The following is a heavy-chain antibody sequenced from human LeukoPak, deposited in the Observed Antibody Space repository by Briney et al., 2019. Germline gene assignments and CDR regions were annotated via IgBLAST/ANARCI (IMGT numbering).Heavy chain of an antibody. CDR3: ARGQTTVTN. V-gene: IGHV3-7*03. D-gene: IGHD4-17*01. J-gene: IGHJ4*02. Sequence: GRSLRLSCAASGFTFSSYWMSWVRKAPEKGLEWVANIKQDGSEQYYVDFVKGRFTISRDNAKNSLYLQMNSLRAEDTAVYYCARGQTTVTNWGQGTLVTVSS. CDR1: GFTFSSYW. CDR2: IKQDGSEQ.